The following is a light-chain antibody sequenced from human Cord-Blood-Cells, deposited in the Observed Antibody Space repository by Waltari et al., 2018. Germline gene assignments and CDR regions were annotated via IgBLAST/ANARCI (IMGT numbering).Light chain of an antibody. CDR3: QSYDSSLSGWV. Sequence: QSVLTQPPSVSGAPGPRVTIPCTGSSSNIGAGYDVPWSQQPPGTAPKLLIYGNSNRPSGVPDRFSGSKSGTSASLAITGLQAEDEADYYCQSYDSSLSGWVFGGGTKLTVL. J-gene: IGLJ3*02. V-gene: IGLV1-40*01. CDR2: GNS. CDR1: SSNIGAGYD.